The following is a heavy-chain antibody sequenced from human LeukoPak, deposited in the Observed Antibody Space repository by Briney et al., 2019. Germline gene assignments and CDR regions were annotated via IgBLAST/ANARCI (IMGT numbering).Heavy chain of an antibody. J-gene: IGHJ6*02. CDR2: IYYSGST. CDR3: ARGGLRGSGYYCYGMDV. Sequence: SSETLSLTCTVSGGSISSYYWSWIRQPPGKGLEWIGYIYYSGSTNYNPSLKSRVTISVDTSKNQFSLKLSSVTAADTAVYYCARGGLRGSGYYCYGMDVWGQGTTVTVSS. D-gene: IGHD5/OR15-5a*01. V-gene: IGHV4-59*01. CDR1: GGSISSYY.